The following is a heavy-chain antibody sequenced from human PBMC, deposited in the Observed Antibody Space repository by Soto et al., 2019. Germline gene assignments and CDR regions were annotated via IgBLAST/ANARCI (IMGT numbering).Heavy chain of an antibody. CDR2: IIPMYGTA. CDR3: ARFSSMVRGVIDNWFDT. D-gene: IGHD3-10*01. V-gene: IGHV1-69*01. CDR1: GGTFSSYA. J-gene: IGHJ5*01. Sequence: QVPLVQSGAEVKKPWSSVTVSCKASGGTFSSYAIHWVRQAPGQGLEWMGGIIPMYGTATYVQRFQGRVTITADESKSTVYMGVTSLTSPEPAVDYCARFSSMVRGVIDNWFDTWGHGTLVTVSA.